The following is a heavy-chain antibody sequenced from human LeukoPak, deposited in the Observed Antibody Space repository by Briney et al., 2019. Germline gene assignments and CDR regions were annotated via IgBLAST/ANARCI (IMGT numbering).Heavy chain of an antibody. V-gene: IGHV3-23*01. Sequence: GGSLRLSCAASGFTFTSYAMSWVRQAPGKGLEWVSSISDSAYSTFYADPVKGRFTISRDDSQNTLYLQMSSLRAEDTAVYYCAKDYPALGYCTSTTCSFFDYWGQGILVTVSS. CDR3: AKDYPALGYCTSTTCSFFDY. D-gene: IGHD2-2*01. CDR2: ISDSAYST. J-gene: IGHJ4*02. CDR1: GFTFTSYA.